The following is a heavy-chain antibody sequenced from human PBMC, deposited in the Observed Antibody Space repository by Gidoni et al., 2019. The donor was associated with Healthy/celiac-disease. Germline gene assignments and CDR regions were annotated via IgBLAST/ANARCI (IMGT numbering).Heavy chain of an antibody. CDR3: ARRGITFGGVIDNYYYYYGMDV. CDR1: GFTFSSYG. Sequence: QVQLVESGGGVVQPGRSLRLSCAASGFTFSSYGMPWVRQAPGKGLEWVAVIWYDGSNKYYADSVKGRFTISRDNSKNTLYLQMNSLRAEDTAVYYCARRGITFGGVIDNYYYYYGMDVWGQGTTVTVSS. J-gene: IGHJ6*02. D-gene: IGHD3-16*02. CDR2: IWYDGSNK. V-gene: IGHV3-33*08.